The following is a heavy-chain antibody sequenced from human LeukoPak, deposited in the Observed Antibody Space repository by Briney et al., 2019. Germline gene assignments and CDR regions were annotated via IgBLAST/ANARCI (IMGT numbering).Heavy chain of an antibody. CDR3: AKDEDYFDY. V-gene: IGHV3-7*03. J-gene: IGHJ4*02. CDR1: GFIFKSYW. Sequence: GGSLRLSCAASGFIFKSYWMSWVRQAPGKGLEWVASIKQDGSEENYVDSVRGRFTISRDNAKKSLYLQMNSLRAEDTAVYYCAKDEDYFDYWGQGTLVTVSS. CDR2: IKQDGSEE.